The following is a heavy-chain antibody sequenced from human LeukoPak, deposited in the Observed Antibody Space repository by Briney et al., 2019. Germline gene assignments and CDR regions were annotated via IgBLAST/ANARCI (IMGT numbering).Heavy chain of an antibody. J-gene: IGHJ6*02. CDR2: INPNSGGT. Sequence: GASVKVSCKASGYTFTGYYMHWVRQAPGQGLEWMGWINPNSGGTNYAQKFQGRVTMTRDTSISTAYMELNRLRSDDTAVYYCARPTGGYYYYYGMDVWGQGTTVTVSS. CDR1: GYTFTGYY. V-gene: IGHV1-2*02. CDR3: ARPTGGYYYYYGMDV.